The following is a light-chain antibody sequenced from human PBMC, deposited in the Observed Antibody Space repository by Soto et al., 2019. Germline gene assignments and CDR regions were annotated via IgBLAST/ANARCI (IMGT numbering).Light chain of an antibody. CDR1: ISDVGGCNY. CDR3: SSYAGSSNV. V-gene: IGLV2-8*01. CDR2: EVN. J-gene: IGLJ1*01. Sequence: LTHPPSASGSPGQSVAISCTGTISDVGGCNYVSWYQQHPGKAPKLMIYEVNKRPSGVPDRFSGSKSGNTASLTVSGLQAEDEADYYCSSYAGSSNVFGTGTKVTVL.